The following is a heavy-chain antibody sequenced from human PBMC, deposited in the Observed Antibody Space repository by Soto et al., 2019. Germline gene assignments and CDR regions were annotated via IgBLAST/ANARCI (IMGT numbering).Heavy chain of an antibody. CDR3: AKGVVRRVIIQYTSFFDY. V-gene: IGHV4-34*01. CDR2: INHSGST. CDR1: GGSFSDYD. Sequence: SVLLSDSCTVDGGSFSDYDWSWIRQDPGRGLEWIGEINHSGSTSYNPSLKSRATISVDTSKNQFSLKLTPVTAADTAVYYCAKGVVRRVIIQYTSFFDYWGQGTPVTVSS. D-gene: IGHD3-10*01. J-gene: IGHJ4*02.